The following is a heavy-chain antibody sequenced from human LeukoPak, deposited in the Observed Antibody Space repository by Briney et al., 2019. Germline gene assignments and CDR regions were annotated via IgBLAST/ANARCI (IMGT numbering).Heavy chain of an antibody. Sequence: PGGSLRLSCAASGFTFSSFSMNWVRQAPGKGLEWVSYISSSSSYIYYADSVKGRFTISRDNAKNSLYLQMNSLRAEDTAVYYCAREKSCGYYYNGGFDYWGQGTLVTVSS. J-gene: IGHJ4*02. V-gene: IGHV3-21*05. D-gene: IGHD3-22*01. CDR2: ISSSSSYI. CDR1: GFTFSSFS. CDR3: AREKSCGYYYNGGFDY.